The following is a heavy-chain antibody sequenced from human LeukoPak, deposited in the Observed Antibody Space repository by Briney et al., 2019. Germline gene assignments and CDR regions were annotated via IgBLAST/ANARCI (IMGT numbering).Heavy chain of an antibody. Sequence: SETLSLTCAVYGGSFSGYYWSWIRQPPGKGLEWIGEINHSGSTNYNPSLKSRVTISVDTSKNQFSLKLSSVTAADTAVYYCARGLYCSSTSCYGYYYYMDVWGKGTTVTVPS. CDR1: GGSFSGYY. CDR3: ARGLYCSSTSCYGYYYYMDV. V-gene: IGHV4-34*01. D-gene: IGHD2-2*01. CDR2: INHSGST. J-gene: IGHJ6*03.